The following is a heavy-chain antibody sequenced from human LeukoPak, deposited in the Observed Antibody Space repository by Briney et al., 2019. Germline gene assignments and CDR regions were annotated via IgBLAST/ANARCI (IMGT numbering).Heavy chain of an antibody. CDR3: AKVSSDDYVWGSYIDY. J-gene: IGHJ4*02. CDR1: GFTFSSYA. V-gene: IGHV3-23*01. Sequence: GSLRPSCAASGFTFSSYALSWVRQAPGKGLELVSAISGSGGSTYYADSVKGRFTISRDNSKNTLYLQMNSLRAEDTAVYYCAKVSSDDYVWGSYIDYWGQGTLVTVSS. CDR2: ISGSGGST. D-gene: IGHD3-16*01.